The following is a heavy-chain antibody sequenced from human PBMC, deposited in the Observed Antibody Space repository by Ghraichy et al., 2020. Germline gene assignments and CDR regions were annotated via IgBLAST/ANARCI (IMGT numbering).Heavy chain of an antibody. CDR2: IYGSGTT. V-gene: IGHV4-4*07. CDR3: ARDDYINYVFDY. D-gene: IGHD4-11*01. CDR1: GASISSFF. Sequence: SETLSLTCTVSGASISSFFWSWIRQPAGKGLEWIVRIYGSGTTNYNPSLRSRVTMSVDTSKNQFSLKLTSVTAADTAVYYCARDDYINYVFDYWGQGTLVTASS. J-gene: IGHJ4*02.